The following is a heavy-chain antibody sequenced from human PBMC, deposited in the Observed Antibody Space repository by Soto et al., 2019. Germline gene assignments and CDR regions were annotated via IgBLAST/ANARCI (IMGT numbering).Heavy chain of an antibody. J-gene: IGHJ4*02. CDR1: GFTFSHYA. Sequence: QVQLVESGGGVVQPGRSLRLSYAASGFTFSHYAMHWVRQAPGKGLEWVALMSYDGSNEYYADSVKGRFTISRDNSKNTLYLQMNSLRAEDTAVYYCAKDGRHNFDDWGQGTLVTVSS. V-gene: IGHV3-30*18. CDR3: AKDGRHNFDD. CDR2: MSYDGSNE. D-gene: IGHD1-26*01.